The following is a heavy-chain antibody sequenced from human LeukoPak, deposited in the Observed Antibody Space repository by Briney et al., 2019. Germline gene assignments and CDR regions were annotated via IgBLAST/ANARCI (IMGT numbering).Heavy chain of an antibody. V-gene: IGHV4-30-2*01. CDR2: IYHSGST. D-gene: IGHD6-25*01. J-gene: IGHJ5*02. Sequence: PSETLSLTCVVSGXSISSGGYSWSWIRQPPGKGLEWIGYIYHSGSTYYNPSLKSRVTMSVDTSKNQFSLKLSSVTAADTAVYYCARYTSGRDNWFDPWGQGTLVTVSS. CDR3: ARYTSGRDNWFDP. CDR1: GXSISSGGYS.